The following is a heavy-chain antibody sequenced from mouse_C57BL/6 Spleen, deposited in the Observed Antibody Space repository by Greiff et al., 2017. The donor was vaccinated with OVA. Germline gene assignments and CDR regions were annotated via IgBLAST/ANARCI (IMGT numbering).Heavy chain of an antibody. Sequence: EVKLVESGPELVKPGASVKISCKASGYSFTDYNMNWVKQSNGKSLEWIGVINPNYGTTSYNQKFKGKATLTVDQSSSTAYMQLNSLTSEDSAVYYCARSDGTDWYFDVWGTGTTVTVSS. CDR1: GYSFTDYN. D-gene: IGHD2-3*01. CDR2: INPNYGTT. V-gene: IGHV1-39*01. CDR3: ARSDGTDWYFDV. J-gene: IGHJ1*03.